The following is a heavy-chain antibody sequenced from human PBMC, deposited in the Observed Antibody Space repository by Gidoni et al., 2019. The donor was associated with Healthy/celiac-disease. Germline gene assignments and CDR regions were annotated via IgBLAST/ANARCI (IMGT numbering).Heavy chain of an antibody. J-gene: IGHJ3*02. CDR1: GGSCSGYY. CDR3: ARGEDIVVVPAAIWGAFDI. CDR2: INHSGRT. D-gene: IGHD2-2*02. V-gene: IGHV4-34*01. Sequence: VQLQQWGAGLLQPSETLSLTCPVYGGSCSGYYWRWIRPPPGKGLEWIGEINHSGRTNYNPSHKSRVTISVDTSKNQFSLKLSSVTAADTAVYYCARGEDIVVVPAAIWGAFDIWGQGTMVTVSS.